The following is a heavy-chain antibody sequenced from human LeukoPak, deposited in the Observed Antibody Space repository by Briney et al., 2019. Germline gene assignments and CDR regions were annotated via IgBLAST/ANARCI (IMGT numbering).Heavy chain of an antibody. CDR2: ISYDGSKK. CDR3: ARVYQTRLRFLDYYYMDV. Sequence: GGSLRLSCAASGFTFSNYAMHWVRQAPGKGLEWVAIISYDGSKKYYADSVKGRFTISRDNSKNTLYLQMNSLRAEDTAVYYCARVYQTRLRFLDYYYMDVWGKGTTVTVSS. D-gene: IGHD3-3*01. J-gene: IGHJ6*03. CDR1: GFTFSNYA. V-gene: IGHV3-30*04.